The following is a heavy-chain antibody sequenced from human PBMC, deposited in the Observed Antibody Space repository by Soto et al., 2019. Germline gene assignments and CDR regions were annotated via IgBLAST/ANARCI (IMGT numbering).Heavy chain of an antibody. Sequence: SCPTLANPTQTLTLPCTFSGFLLSASGVGVGWIRQPQGKALEWLALIYCNDDKRYSPSLKSRLTITTDTAKNQVVLTMTSMVPVDTGNYCCSYKRSRPGSGWCLTVWGQGTIVTVSS. CDR2: IYCNDDK. J-gene: IGHJ3*01. D-gene: IGHD6-19*01. V-gene: IGHV2-5*01. CDR1: GFLLSASGVG. CDR3: SYKRSRPGSGWCLTV.